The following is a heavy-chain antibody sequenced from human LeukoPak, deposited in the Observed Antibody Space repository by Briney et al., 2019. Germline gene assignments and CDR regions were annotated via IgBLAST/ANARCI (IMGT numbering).Heavy chain of an antibody. CDR3: ARRGSSGYYYVYDY. Sequence: GESLKISCKASGYSFTDYWIGWVRQMPGKGLEWMGMIYPGDSDTRYSPSFQGQVTISADKSISTAYLQWSSLRASDTAIYHCARRGSSGYYYVYDYWGRGTLVTVSS. J-gene: IGHJ4*02. CDR2: IYPGDSDT. CDR1: GYSFTDYW. D-gene: IGHD3-22*01. V-gene: IGHV5-51*01.